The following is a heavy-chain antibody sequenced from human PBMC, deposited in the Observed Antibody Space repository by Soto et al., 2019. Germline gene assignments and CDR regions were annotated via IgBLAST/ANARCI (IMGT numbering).Heavy chain of an antibody. CDR2: IGASGTPT. CDR1: GFTFRNYA. J-gene: IGHJ6*02. CDR3: TRILWSSRRDALDI. V-gene: IGHV3-23*01. D-gene: IGHD2-21*01. Sequence: GGSLRLSCIASGFTFRNYAMAWVRQAPGEDLEWVSAIGASGTPTLYADSVKSRFSISRDDSRNTVSLQMNSLGVEDTATYYCTRILWSSRRDALDIWGQGTTVTVSS.